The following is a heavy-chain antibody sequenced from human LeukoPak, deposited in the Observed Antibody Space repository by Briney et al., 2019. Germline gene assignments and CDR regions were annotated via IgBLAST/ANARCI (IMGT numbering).Heavy chain of an antibody. D-gene: IGHD2-2*02. J-gene: IGHJ3*02. CDR1: GFTFSSYS. CDR2: ISSSSSYI. CDR3: ARDSAGYCSSTSCYRAFDI. Sequence: PGGSLRLSCAASGFTFSSYSMNWVRQAPGKGLEWVSSISSSSSYIYYADSVKGRFTISRDNAKNSLYLQMNSLRAEDTAVYYCARDSAGYCSSTSCYRAFDIWGQGTMVTVSS. V-gene: IGHV3-21*01.